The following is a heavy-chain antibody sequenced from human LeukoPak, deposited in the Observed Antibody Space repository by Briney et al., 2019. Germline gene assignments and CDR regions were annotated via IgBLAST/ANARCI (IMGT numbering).Heavy chain of an antibody. V-gene: IGHV3-72*01. J-gene: IGHJ4*02. CDR2: TRNKANSYTT. Sequence: PGGSLRLSCAASGFTFSDHYMDWVRQAPGKRLGWVGRTRNKANSYTTEYAASVKGRFTISRDDSKNSLYLQMNSLKTEDTAVYYCASLIYGDYSYWGQGTLVTVSS. CDR3: ASLIYGDYSY. D-gene: IGHD4-17*01. CDR1: GFTFSDHY.